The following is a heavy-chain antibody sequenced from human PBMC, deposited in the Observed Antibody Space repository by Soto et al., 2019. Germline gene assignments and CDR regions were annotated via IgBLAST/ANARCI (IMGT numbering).Heavy chain of an antibody. J-gene: IGHJ6*03. D-gene: IGHD3-10*01. Sequence: GGSLRLSCAASGFTVSSNYMSWVRQAPGKGLEWVSVIYSGGSTYYADSVKGRFTISRDNSKNTLYLQMNSLRAEDTAVYYCARQPRFGYYYYYMDVWGKGTTVTVSS. V-gene: IGHV3-66*04. CDR1: GFTVSSNY. CDR2: IYSGGST. CDR3: ARQPRFGYYYYYMDV.